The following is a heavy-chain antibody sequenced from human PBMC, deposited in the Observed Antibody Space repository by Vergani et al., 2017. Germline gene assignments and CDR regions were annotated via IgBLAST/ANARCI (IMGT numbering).Heavy chain of an antibody. V-gene: IGHV4-31*03. CDR3: ARGIVVVMAFDI. Sequence: QVQLQESGPGLVKPSQTLSLTCPVSGGSLSSGGYYPSWIRQHPGKGLVWIGYIYYSVSTYYHPSLKSRVTISVDTPKNQFSPKLSSVTAADTAVYYCARGIVVVMAFDIWGQGTMVTVSS. D-gene: IGHD2-21*01. CDR2: IYYSVST. J-gene: IGHJ3*02. CDR1: GGSLSSGGYY.